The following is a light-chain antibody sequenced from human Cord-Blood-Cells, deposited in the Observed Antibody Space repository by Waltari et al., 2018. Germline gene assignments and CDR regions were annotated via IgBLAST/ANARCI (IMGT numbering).Light chain of an antibody. CDR3: QQSYSTPYS. Sequence: DMQMTQSQSSLPASVGDRVTITCRASQSISSYLNWYQQQPGKAPKLLIYAASRLQSGVPSRFSGSGSGTDFTLTISSLQPEDFATYYCQQSYSTPYSVGQGTKLEIK. V-gene: IGKV1-39*01. CDR2: AAS. J-gene: IGKJ2*03. CDR1: QSISSY.